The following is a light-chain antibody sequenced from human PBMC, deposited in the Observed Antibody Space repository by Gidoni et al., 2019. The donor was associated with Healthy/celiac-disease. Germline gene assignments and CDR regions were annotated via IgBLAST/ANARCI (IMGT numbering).Light chain of an antibody. CDR1: QSVSSN. Sequence: EIVMTQSPATLSVSPGERATLSCRASQSVSSNLAWYQQKPGQAPRLLIYGATTRATGIPARFSGSGSGTEFTLTISSLQSEDFAVYYCQQYNNWPPREITFXPXTKVDIK. CDR3: QQYNNWPPREIT. V-gene: IGKV3-15*01. J-gene: IGKJ3*01. CDR2: GAT.